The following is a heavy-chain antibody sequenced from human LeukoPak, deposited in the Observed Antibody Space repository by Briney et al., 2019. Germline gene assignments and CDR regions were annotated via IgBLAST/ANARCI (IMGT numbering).Heavy chain of an antibody. CDR1: GFTFSSYS. V-gene: IGHV3-48*04. CDR3: ARDLLVVPAAMRFDP. J-gene: IGHJ5*02. D-gene: IGHD2-2*01. Sequence: GGSLRLSCAASGFTFSSYSMNWVRQAPGKGLEWVSYISSSSSTIYYADSVKGRFTISRDNAKNSLYLQMNSLRAEDTAVYYCARDLLVVPAAMRFDPWGQGTLVTVSS. CDR2: ISSSSSTI.